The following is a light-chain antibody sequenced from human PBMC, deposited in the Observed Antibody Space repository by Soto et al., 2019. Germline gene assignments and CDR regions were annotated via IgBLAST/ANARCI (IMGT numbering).Light chain of an antibody. CDR2: GAS. CDR1: QSVSRR. Sequence: EIVLTRCPGTLSLPPGGRATLSCRASQSVSRRLAWYQQRPGQSPRLLISGASMRASGVPVRFIGSGSGTDFTLTITRLEPEDFAVYYCQQYGGSPITFGLGTRLQI. CDR3: QQYGGSPIT. J-gene: IGKJ5*01. V-gene: IGKV3-20*01.